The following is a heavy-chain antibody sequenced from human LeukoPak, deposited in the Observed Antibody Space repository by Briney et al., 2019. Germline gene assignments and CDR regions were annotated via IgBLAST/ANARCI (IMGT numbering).Heavy chain of an antibody. V-gene: IGHV1-18*01. CDR2: ISAYNGNT. CDR3: ARGRTGIVGATNFDY. CDR1: GYTFTSYG. J-gene: IGHJ4*02. Sequence: GASVKVSCKASGYTFTSYGISWVRQAPGQGLEWMGWISAYNGNTNYAQKLQGRVTMTTDTSTSTAYMELRSLRSDDTAVYYCARGRTGIVGATNFDYWGQGTLVTVSS. D-gene: IGHD1-26*01.